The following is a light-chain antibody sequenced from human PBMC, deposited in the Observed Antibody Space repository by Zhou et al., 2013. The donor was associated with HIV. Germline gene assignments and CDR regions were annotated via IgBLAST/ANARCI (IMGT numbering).Light chain of an antibody. J-gene: IGKJ3*01. V-gene: IGKV1-39*01. CDR1: QTISNY. CDR2: KAS. Sequence: DIQMTQSPSSLSASAGDRVTITCRASQTISNYLNWYQQKPGKAPTLLIYKASNLQNGVPSRFSGSGSGADFTLTINSLQPEDFATYFCQQSYSVPRTFGPGTKVDIK. CDR3: QQSYSVPRT.